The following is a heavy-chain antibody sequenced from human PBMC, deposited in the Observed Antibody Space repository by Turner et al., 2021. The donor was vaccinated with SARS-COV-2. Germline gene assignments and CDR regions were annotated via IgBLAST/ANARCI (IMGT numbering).Heavy chain of an antibody. CDR3: AREDTSGLFDY. CDR2: NSSYNNNR. V-gene: IGHV1-18*04. Sequence: QVYLVQSGPEVKKPGASVKVSCKASGSPFTSYAISWVRQAPGHGHEWMGMNSSYNNNRKKEQNFEGRAIISKDASTNTAFMELRILRSDDTAGYFGAREDTSGLFDYWGQGTLVTVSS. CDR1: GSPFTSYA. J-gene: IGHJ4*02. D-gene: IGHD6-19*01.